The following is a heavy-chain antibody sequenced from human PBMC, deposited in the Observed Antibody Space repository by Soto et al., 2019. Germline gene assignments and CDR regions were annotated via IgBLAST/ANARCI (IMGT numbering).Heavy chain of an antibody. Sequence: ASVNVSLKTSGSTLIDYFIHWARQAPGQGLEWMGWINPDSGTPYYAQKFKGRVTMTRDTSLGTAYLVLNRLEYDDTAVYYCARSDDLWGPGTLVTVSS. CDR1: GSTLIDYF. J-gene: IGHJ4*02. CDR2: INPDSGTP. CDR3: ARSDDL. V-gene: IGHV1-2*02.